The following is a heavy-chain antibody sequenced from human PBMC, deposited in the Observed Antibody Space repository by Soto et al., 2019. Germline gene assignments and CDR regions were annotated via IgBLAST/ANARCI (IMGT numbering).Heavy chain of an antibody. D-gene: IGHD6-13*01. V-gene: IGHV3-48*03. CDR3: VRDTMRASAAASLDY. Sequence: EVQLVESVGGLVQPGGSLRLSCAASGFTFSTYEFNRVRQAPGRGLEWISYISVSGNIIKYADSVKGRFTISRDNAENSLHLHMSSLRVDDTAVYFCVRDTMRASAAASLDYWGQGTQVIVSS. J-gene: IGHJ4*02. CDR1: GFTFSTYE. CDR2: ISVSGNII.